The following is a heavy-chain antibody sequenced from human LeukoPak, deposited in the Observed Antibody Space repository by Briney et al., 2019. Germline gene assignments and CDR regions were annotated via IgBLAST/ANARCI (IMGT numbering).Heavy chain of an antibody. CDR1: GFTFSTYS. J-gene: IGHJ4*02. D-gene: IGHD2-2*01. V-gene: IGHV3-21*04. Sequence: PGGSLRLSCAASGFTFSTYSMTWVRQAPGKGLEWVSTISTTSSYIYYADSMKGRFTISRDNAKNSLYLQVDSLRSEDTAVYYCAKDNQGCSSTSCYWGGGGDYWGQGTLVTVSS. CDR3: AKDNQGCSSTSCYWGGGGDY. CDR2: ISTTSSYI.